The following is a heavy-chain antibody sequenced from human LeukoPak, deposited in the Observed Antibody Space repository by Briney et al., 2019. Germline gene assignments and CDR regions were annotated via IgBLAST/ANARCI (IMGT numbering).Heavy chain of an antibody. D-gene: IGHD3-22*01. CDR2: IYPTGST. V-gene: IGHV4-38-2*02. CDR1: GYSISSGYY. CDR3: ARGPYKYDGSGAFDI. Sequence: SETLSLTCTVSGYSISSGYYWGWIRQPPGKGLEWIGNIYPTGSTYYNPSLKSRVTISVDTSKNQFSLKVSSVTAADTAVYYCARGPYKYDGSGAFDIWGQGTMVTVSS. J-gene: IGHJ3*02.